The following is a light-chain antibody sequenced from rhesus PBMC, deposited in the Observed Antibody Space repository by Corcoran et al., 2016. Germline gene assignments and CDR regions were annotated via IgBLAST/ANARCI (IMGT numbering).Light chain of an antibody. J-gene: IGKJ3*01. CDR2: AAS. CDR1: QNIYSN. V-gene: IGKV1S12*01. Sequence: DIQMTQSPSALSASVGDRVTISCRASQNIYSNLAWYQQKPGKAPNLLIYAASSLQTGIPSRFSGSGSVTDFTLTISSLQPEDSAAYYCQHYYDNPFTFGPGTKLDIK. CDR3: QHYYDNPFT.